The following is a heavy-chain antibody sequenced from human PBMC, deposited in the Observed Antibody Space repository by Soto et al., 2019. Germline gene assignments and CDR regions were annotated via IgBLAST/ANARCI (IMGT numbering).Heavy chain of an antibody. J-gene: IGHJ4*02. CDR3: ARDFDADPRTEFDY. CDR1: GFIFSDYY. CDR2: ISGNGRII. V-gene: IGHV3-11*01. Sequence: GSLRLSCATSGFIFSDYYMHWIRQAPGKGLEWISYISGNGRIIQYADSAKGRFTISRDNAQNSLYLQMNSLRAEDTALYFFARDFDADPRTEFDYWGQGTLVTGSS.